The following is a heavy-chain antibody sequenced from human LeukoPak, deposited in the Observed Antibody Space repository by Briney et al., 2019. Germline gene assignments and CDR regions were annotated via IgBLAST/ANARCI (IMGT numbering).Heavy chain of an antibody. V-gene: IGHV4-34*01. CDR1: GGSFSGYY. CDR2: INHSGST. J-gene: IGHJ4*02. Sequence: PSETLSLTYAVYGGSFSGYYWSWIRQPPGKGLEWIGEINHSGSTNYNPSLKSRVTISVDTSKNQFSLKLSSVTAADTAVYYCARGSREAGQYYDSSGYSDYWGQGTLVTVSS. CDR3: ARGSREAGQYYDSSGYSDY. D-gene: IGHD3-22*01.